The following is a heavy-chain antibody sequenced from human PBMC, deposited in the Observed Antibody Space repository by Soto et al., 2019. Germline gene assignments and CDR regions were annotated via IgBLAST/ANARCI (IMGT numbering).Heavy chain of an antibody. D-gene: IGHD3-9*01. CDR3: ARGPYQQLVIMPRFDP. CDR1: GGSFSGYY. Sequence: QVQLQQWGAGLLKPSETLSLTCAVYGGSFSGYYWSWIRQPPGKGLEWIGEINHSGSTNYNPSLKSRVTISLDTSNNQFSLKLSSVTAADTAVYYCARGPYQQLVIMPRFDPWGQGTLVTVSS. J-gene: IGHJ5*02. V-gene: IGHV4-34*01. CDR2: INHSGST.